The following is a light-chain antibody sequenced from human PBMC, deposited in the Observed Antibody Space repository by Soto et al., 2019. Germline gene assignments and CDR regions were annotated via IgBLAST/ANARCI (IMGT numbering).Light chain of an antibody. CDR2: LEGSGSY. V-gene: IGLV4-60*02. CDR3: ETWDSNSWV. CDR1: SGHSSYI. J-gene: IGLJ3*02. Sequence: QPVLTQSSSASASLGSSVKLTCTLSSGHSSYIIAWHQQQPGKAPRYLMKLEGSGSYNKGSGVPDCFSGSSSGADRYLTISNLQFEDEADYYCETWDSNSWVFGGGTKLTVL.